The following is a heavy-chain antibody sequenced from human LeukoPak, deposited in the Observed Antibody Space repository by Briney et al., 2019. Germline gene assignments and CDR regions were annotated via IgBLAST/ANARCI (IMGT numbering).Heavy chain of an antibody. V-gene: IGHV1-69*05. CDR3: AREGLEIATIQGAFDI. J-gene: IGHJ3*02. CDR2: IIPIFGTA. D-gene: IGHD5-24*01. CDR1: GGTFSSYA. Sequence: ASVKVSCKASGGTFSSYAISWVRQAPGQGLEWMGGIIPIFGTANYAQKFQGRVTITTDESTSTAYMELSSLRSEDTAVYYCAREGLEIATIQGAFDIWGQGTMVTVSS.